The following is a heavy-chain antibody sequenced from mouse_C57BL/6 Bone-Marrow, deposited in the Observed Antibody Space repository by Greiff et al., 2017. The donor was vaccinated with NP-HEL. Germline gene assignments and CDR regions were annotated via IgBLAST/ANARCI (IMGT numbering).Heavy chain of an antibody. CDR3: ARERLRLYAMDD. D-gene: IGHD2-4*01. J-gene: IGHJ4*01. CDR1: GYSITSGYY. V-gene: IGHV3-6*01. CDR2: ISYDGSN. Sequence: ESGPGLVRPSQSLSLTCSVTGYSITSGYYWNWIRQFPGNKLEWMGYISYDGSNNYNPSLKNRISITRDTSKNQFFLKLNSVTTEDTATYYCARERLRLYAMDDWGQGTSVTVSS.